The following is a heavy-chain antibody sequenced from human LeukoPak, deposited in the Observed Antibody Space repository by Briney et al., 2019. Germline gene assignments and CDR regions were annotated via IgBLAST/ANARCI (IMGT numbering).Heavy chain of an antibody. D-gene: IGHD1-26*01. CDR1: GFTFSSYG. V-gene: IGHV3-13*01. CDR2: IGTAGDT. Sequence: GGSLRLSCAASGFTFSSYGMHWVRQATGKGLEWVSAIGTAGDTYYPGSVKGRFTISRENAKNSLYLQMNSLRAGDTAVYYCARVGSYGDYDYWGQGTLVTVSS. J-gene: IGHJ4*02. CDR3: ARVGSYGDYDY.